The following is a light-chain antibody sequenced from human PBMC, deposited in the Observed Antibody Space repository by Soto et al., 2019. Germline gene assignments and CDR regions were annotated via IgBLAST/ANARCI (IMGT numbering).Light chain of an antibody. J-gene: IGLJ2*01. CDR1: SSNNGAGYD. CDR3: QSYGSRLRGSV. CDR2: GNS. Sequence: QPVLTQPPSVSGAPGQRVTISCPWSSSNNGAGYDVHWYQQLPGTTPHLLIYGNSNRPSGVPDRFSGSKSGTSASLAITGLQVEDEADYYCQSYGSRLRGSVFGGGTKVTVL. V-gene: IGLV1-40*01.